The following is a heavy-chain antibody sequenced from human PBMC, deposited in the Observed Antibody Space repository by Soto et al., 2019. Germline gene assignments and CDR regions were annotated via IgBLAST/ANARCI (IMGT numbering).Heavy chain of an antibody. V-gene: IGHV1-3*01. CDR3: ARIGYYDFWSGQGGWFDP. CDR2: INAGNGKT. J-gene: IGHJ5*02. D-gene: IGHD3-3*01. CDR1: GYTFTSYA. Sequence: ASVKVSCKASGYTFTSYAMHWVRQAPGQRLEWMGWINAGNGKTKYSQKFQGRVTITRDTSASTAYMELSSLRSEDTAVYYCARIGYYDFWSGQGGWFDPWGQGTLVTVSS.